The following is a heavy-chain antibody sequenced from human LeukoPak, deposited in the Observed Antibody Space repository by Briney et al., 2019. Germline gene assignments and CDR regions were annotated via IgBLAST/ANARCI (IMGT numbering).Heavy chain of an antibody. J-gene: IGHJ4*02. V-gene: IGHV3-7*03. CDR1: GFMFSSNW. CDR3: AKEGRSLQTY. Sequence: GGSLRLSCAASGFMFSSNWMSWVRLAPGKGLEWVANIKEDGTETYYVDSVKGRFAISRDNAKNSLYLQMNSLRVEDTAVYYCAKEGRSLQTYWGQGTLVTVSS. D-gene: IGHD5-24*01. CDR2: IKEDGTET.